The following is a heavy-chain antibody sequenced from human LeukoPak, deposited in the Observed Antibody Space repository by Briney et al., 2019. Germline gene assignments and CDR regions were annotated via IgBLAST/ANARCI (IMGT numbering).Heavy chain of an antibody. CDR1: GGSISSSSYY. Sequence: PSETLSLTCTVSGGSISSSSYYWGWVRQPPGKGLEWVGIVYYSGSTYHNPSLKGRVTISVDTSKNQFSLKLTSVTAADTAVYYCARLATQWLVFDYWGRGALVTVSS. V-gene: IGHV4-39*01. CDR3: ARLATQWLVFDY. D-gene: IGHD6-19*01. J-gene: IGHJ4*02. CDR2: VYYSGST.